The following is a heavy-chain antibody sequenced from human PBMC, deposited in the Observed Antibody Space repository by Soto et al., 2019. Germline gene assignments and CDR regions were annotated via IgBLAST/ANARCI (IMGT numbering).Heavy chain of an antibody. D-gene: IGHD3-10*01. Sequence: SETLSVTCTVADAYISSGDFYWTWISKHPGKGLEWIGYIYNSGVTYYNPSLKSRVAISVDTSKNQFSLNLNSVTAADTAIYYCAKNRVLGESHGIDVWGQGTTVTVSS. CDR1: DAYISSGDFY. CDR3: AKNRVLGESHGIDV. J-gene: IGHJ6*02. V-gene: IGHV4-31*03. CDR2: IYNSGVT.